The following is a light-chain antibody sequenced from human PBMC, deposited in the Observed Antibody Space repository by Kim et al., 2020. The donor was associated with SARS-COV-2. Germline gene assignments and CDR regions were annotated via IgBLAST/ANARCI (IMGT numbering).Light chain of an antibody. V-gene: IGKV3-20*01. Sequence: EMVLTQSPGTLSLSPGERATLSCRASQSVSSSYLAWYQQKPGQAPRLLIYGASRRATGIPDRFSGSGSGTDFTLTISRLGPEDFAVYYCQQYGSSPFTFGPGTKVDI. CDR1: QSVSSSY. CDR3: QQYGSSPFT. J-gene: IGKJ3*01. CDR2: GAS.